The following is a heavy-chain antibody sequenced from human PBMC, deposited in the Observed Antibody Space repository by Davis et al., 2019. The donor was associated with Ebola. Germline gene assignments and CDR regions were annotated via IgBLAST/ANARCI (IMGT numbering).Heavy chain of an antibody. J-gene: IGHJ4*02. V-gene: IGHV3-21*01. Sequence: GESLKLSCAASGFTFSSYNLNWVRQAPGKGLEWVSSISSSSTYIYYADSVKGRFTISRDNAKNSLYLQMNSLRAEDTAVYYCAKDVAAGNVPVRGQGTLVTVSS. CDR2: ISSSSTYI. CDR1: GFTFSSYN. CDR3: AKDVAAGNVPV. D-gene: IGHD6-13*01.